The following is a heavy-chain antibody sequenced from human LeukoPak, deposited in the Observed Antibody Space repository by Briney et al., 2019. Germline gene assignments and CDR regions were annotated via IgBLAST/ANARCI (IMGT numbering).Heavy chain of an antibody. D-gene: IGHD2-21*02. V-gene: IGHV3-21*01. J-gene: IGHJ4*02. Sequence: GGSLRLSRAASGFTFSSYSMNWVRQAPGKGLEWVSSISSSSSYIYYADSVKGRFTISRDNAKNSLYLQMNSLRAEDTAVYYCARDRPAYCGGDCYSGYWGQGTLVTVSS. CDR3: ARDRPAYCGGDCYSGY. CDR2: ISSSSSYI. CDR1: GFTFSSYS.